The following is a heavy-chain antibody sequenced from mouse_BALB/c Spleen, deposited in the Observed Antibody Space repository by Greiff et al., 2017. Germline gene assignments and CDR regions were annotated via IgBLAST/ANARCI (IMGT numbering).Heavy chain of an antibody. J-gene: IGHJ3*01. CDR2: ISSGGGST. CDR1: GFAFSSYD. V-gene: IGHV5-12-1*01. Sequence: EVKVVESGGGLVKPGGSLKLSCAASGFAFSSYDMSWVRQTPEKRLEWVAYISSGGGSTYYPDTVKGRFTISRDNAKNTLYLQMSSLKSEDTAMYYCARQRGYWGQGTLVTVSA. CDR3: ARQRGY.